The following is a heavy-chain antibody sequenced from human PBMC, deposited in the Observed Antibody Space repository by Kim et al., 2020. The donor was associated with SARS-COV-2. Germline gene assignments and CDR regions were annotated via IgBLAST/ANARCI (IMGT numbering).Heavy chain of an antibody. Sequence: SETLSLTCTVSGGSISSSSYYWGWIRQPPGKGLEWLGSIYYSGSTYYNPSLKSRVTISVDTSKNQFSLKLSPVTAADTAVYYCARLTTYYYDSSVGWFDPSGQRTLVTVSS. CDR3: ARLTTYYYDSSVGWFDP. J-gene: IGHJ5*02. V-gene: IGHV4-39*01. D-gene: IGHD3-22*01. CDR1: GGSISSSSYY. CDR2: IYYSGST.